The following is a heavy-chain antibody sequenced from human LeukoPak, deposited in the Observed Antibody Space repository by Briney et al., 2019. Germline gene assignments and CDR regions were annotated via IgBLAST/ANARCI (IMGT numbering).Heavy chain of an antibody. J-gene: IGHJ6*02. D-gene: IGHD6-13*01. CDR2: INSDGSST. CDR3: ARGGSSSWYYYYGMDV. Sequence: GGSLRLSCAASGFTFSSYWMHWVRQAPGKGLVWVSRINSDGSSTSYADSVKGRFTISRDNAKNTLYLQMSSLRAEDTAVYYCARGGSSSWYYYYGMDVWGQGTTVTVSS. CDR1: GFTFSSYW. V-gene: IGHV3-74*01.